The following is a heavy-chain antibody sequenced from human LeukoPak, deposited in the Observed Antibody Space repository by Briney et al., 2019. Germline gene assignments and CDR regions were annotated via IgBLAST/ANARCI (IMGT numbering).Heavy chain of an antibody. Sequence: GESLKISCQASGYTFSSYWIAWVRQMPGKGLECMGLIYPLDSDVRYSPALQGQVTISADKSTSTAYLQWSSLKASDTAMYYRARARRSSTPEVRDVFKTWYFFEYWGQGALVTVSS. CDR1: GYTFSSYW. D-gene: IGHD6-13*01. V-gene: IGHV5-51*01. CDR3: ARARRSSTPEVRDVFKTWYFFEY. J-gene: IGHJ4*02. CDR2: IYPLDSDV.